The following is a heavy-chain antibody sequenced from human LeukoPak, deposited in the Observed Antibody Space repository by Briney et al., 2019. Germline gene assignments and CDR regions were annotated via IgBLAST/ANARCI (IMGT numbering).Heavy chain of an antibody. CDR1: GYTLTELS. Sequence: ASVKVSCKVSGYTLTELSMHWVRQAPGKGLEWMGGFDPEDGETIYAQKFQGRVTMTEDTSTDTAYMELSSLRSEDTAVYCCAIDTAMALYNWFDPWGQGTLATVSS. D-gene: IGHD5-18*01. V-gene: IGHV1-24*01. CDR2: FDPEDGET. CDR3: AIDTAMALYNWFDP. J-gene: IGHJ5*02.